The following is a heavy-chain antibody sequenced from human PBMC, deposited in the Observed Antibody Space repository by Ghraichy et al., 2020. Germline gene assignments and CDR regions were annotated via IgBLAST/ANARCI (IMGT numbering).Heavy chain of an antibody. V-gene: IGHV3-30*18. J-gene: IGHJ6*02. CDR3: AKERESSGYYSFRGDYYGMDV. D-gene: IGHD3-22*01. CDR2: TSYDGSNK. Sequence: LSLTCEVSGFTFSRYGMHWVRQAPGKGLEWVAVTSYDGSNKNFADSVKGRFTISRDNSKNTLYLQMNSLRAEDTAVYYCAKERESSGYYSFRGDYYGMDVWGQGTTVTVSS. CDR1: GFTFSRYG.